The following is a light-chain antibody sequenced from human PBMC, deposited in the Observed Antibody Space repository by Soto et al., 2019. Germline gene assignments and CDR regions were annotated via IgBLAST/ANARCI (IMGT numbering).Light chain of an antibody. V-gene: IGLV2-14*03. CDR3: SSYTTSNTRQIV. CDR1: SSDVCGYNY. J-gene: IGLJ1*01. CDR2: DVS. Sequence: QSTLTHPASVSGCTGQSINNSCTGTSSDVCGYNYVSWYQHHPGKAPKLIIYDVSNRPSGVSNPFSGSKSGNTASLTISGLQPEDEADYYCSSYTTSNTRQIVFGTGTKVTVL.